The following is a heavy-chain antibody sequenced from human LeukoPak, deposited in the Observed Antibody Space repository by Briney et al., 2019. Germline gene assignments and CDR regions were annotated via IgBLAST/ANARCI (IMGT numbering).Heavy chain of an antibody. CDR2: TKPDGSKE. CDR3: TRVPYGDYWSSDY. D-gene: IGHD4-17*01. J-gene: IGHJ4*02. CDR1: GFTFSSYW. Sequence: GGSLRLPCAASGFTFSSYWMSWVRQAPGKGLEWLANTKPDGSKEFYMDSVKGRFTISRDNAKNSLYLQMNSLRVEDTAIYYCTRVPYGDYWSSDYWGQGTLVTVSS. V-gene: IGHV3-7*01.